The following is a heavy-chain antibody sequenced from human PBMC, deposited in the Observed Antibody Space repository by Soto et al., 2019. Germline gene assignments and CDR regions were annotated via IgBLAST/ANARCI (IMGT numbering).Heavy chain of an antibody. D-gene: IGHD6-6*01. CDR2: ISWNSGSI. Sequence: GGSLRLSCAASGFTFDDYAMHWVRQAPGKGLEWVSGISWNSGSIGYADSVKGRFTISRDNAKNSLYLQMNSLRAEDTALYYCAKVALTGSSEYYYYYMDVWGKGTTVTVSS. V-gene: IGHV3-9*01. CDR1: GFTFDDYA. CDR3: AKVALTGSSEYYYYYMDV. J-gene: IGHJ6*03.